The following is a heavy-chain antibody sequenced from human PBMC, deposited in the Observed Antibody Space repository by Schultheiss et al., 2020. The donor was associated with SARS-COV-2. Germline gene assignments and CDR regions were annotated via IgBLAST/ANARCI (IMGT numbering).Heavy chain of an antibody. V-gene: IGHV4-59*01. CDR2: IYFTGIT. CDR3: ARATRVESLFSVRGGSFDF. Sequence: SETLSLTCSASGSSITGFFWTWIRQPPGKGLDPIGNIYFTGITKYNPSLKSRVTISIDTSKNQFSLKLGSVTAADTAVYFCARATRVESLFSVRGGSFDFWGRGALVTVSS. D-gene: IGHD5-24*01. CDR1: GSSITGFF. J-gene: IGHJ4*02.